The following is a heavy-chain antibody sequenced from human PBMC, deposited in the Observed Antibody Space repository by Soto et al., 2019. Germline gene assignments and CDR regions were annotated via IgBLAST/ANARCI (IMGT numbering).Heavy chain of an antibody. CDR2: IYYSGST. J-gene: IGHJ6*02. Sequence: PSETLSLTCTVSGGSISSYYWSWIRQPPGKGLEWIGYIYYSGSTNYNPSLKSRVTISVDTSKNQFSLKLSTVTAADTAVYYCARNILTGFLAPLNYYYYGMDVWGQGTTVTVSS. V-gene: IGHV4-59*01. CDR1: GGSISSYY. CDR3: ARNILTGFLAPLNYYYYGMDV. D-gene: IGHD3-9*01.